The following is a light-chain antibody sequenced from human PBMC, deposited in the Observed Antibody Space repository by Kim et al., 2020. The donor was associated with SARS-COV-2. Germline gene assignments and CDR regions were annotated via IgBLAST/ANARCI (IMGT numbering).Light chain of an antibody. CDR2: GKY. J-gene: IGLJ2*01. Sequence: SSELTQDPAVSVALGQTVRLTCQGDSLRNYYATWYQQRPGQAPILVLFGKYNRPAGIPDRFSGSGSENTASLTIPGAQAEDEADYYCNSRDSSGDHVIFGGGTQLTVL. CDR3: NSRDSSGDHVI. V-gene: IGLV3-19*01. CDR1: SLRNYY.